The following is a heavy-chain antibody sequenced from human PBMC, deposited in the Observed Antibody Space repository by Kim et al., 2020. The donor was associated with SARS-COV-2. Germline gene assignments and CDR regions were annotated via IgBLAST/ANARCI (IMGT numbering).Heavy chain of an antibody. CDR2: IHSSGST. CDR1: GGSISTYY. J-gene: IGHJ4*02. D-gene: IGHD2-21*02. CDR3: SRDGGNCGGDCYIPFYY. Sequence: SETLSLTCTVSGGSISTYYWNWIRQPPGKGLEWVWYIHSSGSTNYNPSLKSRVTISVYTSKNEFSLKLRSVTDADTAVYYYSRDGGNCGGDCYIPFYYLGQGTLVTVSS. V-gene: IGHV4-59*01.